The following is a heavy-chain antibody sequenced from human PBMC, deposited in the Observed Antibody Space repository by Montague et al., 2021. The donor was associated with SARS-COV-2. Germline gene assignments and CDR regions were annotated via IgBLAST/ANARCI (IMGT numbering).Heavy chain of an antibody. Sequence: SETLSLTCTVSGASISSSSFFWGWIRQPPGKGLEWIGTVSYSGSSNYMPSLRSRVTMFVDTSKNQLSLKVYSVTAADTAVYYCARRVDTRGLRFDSWGQGALVTVSS. D-gene: IGHD3-10*01. CDR3: ARRVDTRGLRFDS. CDR2: VSYSGSS. J-gene: IGHJ4*02. V-gene: IGHV4-39*01. CDR1: GASISSSSFF.